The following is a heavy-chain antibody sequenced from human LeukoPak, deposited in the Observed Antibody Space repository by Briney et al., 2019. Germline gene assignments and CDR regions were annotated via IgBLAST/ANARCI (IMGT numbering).Heavy chain of an antibody. CDR1: GYAFTNFG. J-gene: IGHJ5*02. CDR3: ARGGVGHCSGGSCPTSWFDP. CDR2: ISPYNGNT. D-gene: IGHD2-15*01. Sequence: GAAVKVSCKASGYAFTNFGISWVRQAPGQGLEWMGWISPYNGNTDYPQKVRGRVTMTTDTSTSTAYMELRSLRSDDTAVYYCARGGVGHCSGGSCPTSWFDPWGQGTLVTVSS. V-gene: IGHV1-18*01.